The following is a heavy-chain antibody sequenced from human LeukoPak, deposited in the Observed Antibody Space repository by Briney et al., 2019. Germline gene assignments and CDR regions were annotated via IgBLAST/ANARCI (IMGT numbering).Heavy chain of an antibody. D-gene: IGHD6-19*01. CDR1: GGSISSYY. V-gene: IGHV4-59*01. J-gene: IGHJ4*02. CDR3: ARGVGGYSSGWYHVDY. CDR2: IYYSGST. Sequence: SETLSLTCTVSGGSISSYYWSWIRQPPGKGLEWIGYIYYSGSTNYNPSLKSRVTISVDTSENQFSLKLSSVTAADTAVYYCARGVGGYSSGWYHVDYWGQGTLVTVSS.